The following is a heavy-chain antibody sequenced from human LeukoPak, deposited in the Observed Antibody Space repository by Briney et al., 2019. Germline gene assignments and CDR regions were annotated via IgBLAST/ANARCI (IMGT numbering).Heavy chain of an antibody. V-gene: IGHV4-59*01. D-gene: IGHD5-24*01. CDR1: GSSISSYY. J-gene: IGHJ4*02. CDR2: ISYSGST. Sequence: SETLSLTCTVSGSSISSYYWSWIRQPPGKGLEWIGYISYSGSTNYSPSLKSRVTISVDMSKNQFSLKLSSVTAADTAVYYCARTGGYNSPLGYWGQGTLVTVSS. CDR3: ARTGGYNSPLGY.